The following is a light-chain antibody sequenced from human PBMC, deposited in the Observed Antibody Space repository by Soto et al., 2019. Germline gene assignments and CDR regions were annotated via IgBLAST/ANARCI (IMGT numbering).Light chain of an antibody. Sequence: EVVMTQFPATLSVSPGERATLSCRASQSVGSNLAWYQHKHGQAPRLLMYAASARATGIPARFSGSGSGTEFTLTISSLQSEDFAVYYCQHYDNWPPITFGQGTRLGIK. CDR1: QSVGSN. V-gene: IGKV3-15*01. J-gene: IGKJ5*01. CDR3: QHYDNWPPIT. CDR2: AAS.